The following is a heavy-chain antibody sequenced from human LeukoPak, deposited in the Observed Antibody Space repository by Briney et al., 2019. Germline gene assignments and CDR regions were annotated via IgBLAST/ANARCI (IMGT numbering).Heavy chain of an antibody. CDR1: GGSISSGSYF. D-gene: IGHD1-1*01. Sequence: SETLSLTCTVPGGSISSGSYFWSWIRQPAGKGLDWIGRISTSGSTNYNPSLKSRVTISVDTSKNQFSLRLSSMTAADTAVYYCARGAGTGTLLYYFDYWGQGTLVTVSS. CDR3: ARGAGTGTLLYYFDY. V-gene: IGHV4-61*02. J-gene: IGHJ4*02. CDR2: ISTSGST.